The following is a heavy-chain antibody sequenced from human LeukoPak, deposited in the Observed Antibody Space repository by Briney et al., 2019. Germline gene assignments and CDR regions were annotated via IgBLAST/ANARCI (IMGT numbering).Heavy chain of an antibody. CDR3: AGVKMDVGPYSYSLGY. CDR1: RYTFTGYY. Sequence: ASVKVSCKASRYTFTGYYMHWVRQAPGQGLEWMGWINPNSGGTNYAQKFQGRVTMTRDTSISTAYMELSRLRSDDTAVYYCAGVKMDVGPYSYSLGYWGQGTLVTVSS. D-gene: IGHD5-18*01. J-gene: IGHJ4*02. V-gene: IGHV1-2*02. CDR2: INPNSGGT.